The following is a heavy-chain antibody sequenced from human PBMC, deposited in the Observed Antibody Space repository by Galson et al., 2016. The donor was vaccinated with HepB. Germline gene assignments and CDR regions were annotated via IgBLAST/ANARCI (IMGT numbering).Heavy chain of an antibody. CDR3: ASGGGLAVAGTFDY. J-gene: IGHJ4*02. V-gene: IGHV4-39*01. D-gene: IGHD6-19*01. CDR1: GGSISSSSYY. Sequence: SETLSLTCTVSGGSISSSSYYWGWIRQPPGKGLEWIGSIYYSGSTYYNPSLKSRVTISVDTSKNQFSLKLSSVTAADTAVYYCASGGGLAVAGTFDYWGQGTLVTVSS. CDR2: IYYSGST.